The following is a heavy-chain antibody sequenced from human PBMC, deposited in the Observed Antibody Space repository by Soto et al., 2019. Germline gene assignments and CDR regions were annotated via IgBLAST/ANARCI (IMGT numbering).Heavy chain of an antibody. Sequence: PSETLSLTCTVSGGSISSYYWSWIRQPPGKGLEWIGYIYYSGKTYYNPSLKSRVTISVDTSKNQFSLKLTSVTAADTAVYYCARGGRGLYSSFDYWGQGTLVTVSS. CDR2: IYYSGKT. CDR3: ARGGRGLYSSFDY. V-gene: IGHV4-59*01. D-gene: IGHD1-26*01. CDR1: GGSISSYY. J-gene: IGHJ4*02.